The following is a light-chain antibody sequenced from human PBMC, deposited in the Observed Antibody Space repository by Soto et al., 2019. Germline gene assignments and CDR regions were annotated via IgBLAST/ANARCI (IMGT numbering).Light chain of an antibody. J-gene: IGLJ1*01. CDR3: GSITRSSTSV. CDR2: DVT. Sequence: QSVLSQPASVSGSPGQSITISCTGTSGDVGGFEYVSWYQHQSGKAPKLIIYDVTKRPPGVSNRFSGSKSGNTASLTISGIQAEDEGDYYCGSITRSSTSVFGTGTKVTVL. V-gene: IGLV2-14*01. CDR1: SGDVGGFEY.